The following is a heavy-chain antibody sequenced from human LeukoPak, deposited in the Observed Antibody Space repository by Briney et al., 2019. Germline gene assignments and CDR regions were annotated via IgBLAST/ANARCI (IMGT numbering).Heavy chain of an antibody. CDR1: GGSVSGYY. CDR2: INHSGST. D-gene: IGHD2-15*01. Sequence: KPSQSLSLTCAVYGGSVSGYYWSWIRRPPGKGLEWIGEINHSGSTNYNPSLKSRVTISVDTSKNQFSLKLSSVTAADTAVYYCARGGRAASRYYYYGIGVWGQGTTVTVS. CDR3: ARGGRAASRYYYYGIGV. J-gene: IGHJ6*01. V-gene: IGHV4-34*01.